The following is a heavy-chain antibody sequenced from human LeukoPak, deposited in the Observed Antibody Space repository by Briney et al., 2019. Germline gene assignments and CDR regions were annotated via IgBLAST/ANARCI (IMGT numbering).Heavy chain of an antibody. J-gene: IGHJ3*02. CDR2: FDPEDGET. V-gene: IGHV1-24*01. Sequence: ASVKVSCKASGYTFTGYYMHWVRQAPGKGLEWMGGFDPEDGETIYAQKFQGRVTMTEDTSTDTAYMELSSLRSEDTAVYYCATNLPAAARLAFDIWGQGTMVAVSS. D-gene: IGHD2-2*01. CDR3: ATNLPAAARLAFDI. CDR1: GYTFTGYY.